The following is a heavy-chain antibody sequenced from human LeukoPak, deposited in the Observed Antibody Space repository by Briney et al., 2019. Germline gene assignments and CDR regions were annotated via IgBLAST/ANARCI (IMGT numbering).Heavy chain of an antibody. D-gene: IGHD1-1*01. V-gene: IGHV4-34*01. Sequence: PSETLSLTCAVYGGSFSGYYWSWIRQPPGMGLEWIGEINHSGSTNYNPSLKSRVTISVDTSKNQFSLKLSSVTAEDTAVYYCAKDREPDGRWNFDFWGQGILVTVSS. CDR2: INHSGST. CDR3: AKDREPDGRWNFDF. CDR1: GGSFSGYY. J-gene: IGHJ4*02.